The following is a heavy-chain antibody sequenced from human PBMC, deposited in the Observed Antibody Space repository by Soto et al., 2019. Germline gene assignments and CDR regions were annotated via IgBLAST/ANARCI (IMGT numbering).Heavy chain of an antibody. D-gene: IGHD6-13*01. V-gene: IGHV3-21*01. Sequence: LRLCCAASGFTFSTYNMNWVRQAPSKGLEWVSSISSSSSFIYYVDSVRGRFTISRDNAKNSLYLQMSSLRAEDTAVYYCARDYYSSNWENGYYYSAIDVWGQGTTVTVSS. CDR3: ARDYYSSNWENGYYYSAIDV. J-gene: IGHJ6*02. CDR1: GFTFSTYN. CDR2: ISSSSSFI.